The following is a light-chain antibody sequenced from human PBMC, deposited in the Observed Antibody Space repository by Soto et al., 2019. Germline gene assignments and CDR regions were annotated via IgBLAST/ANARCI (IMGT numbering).Light chain of an antibody. V-gene: IGLV1-44*01. Sequence: QSVLTQPPSASGTPGQRVTISCSGSSSNIGNNPVNWYQQLPGTAPKLLIFSTDQWPSGVPDRFSGSKSGTSASLAISGLQSADEADYFCAVWDDVLIGWVFGGGTKLTVL. CDR3: AVWDDVLIGWV. CDR1: SSNIGNNP. CDR2: STD. J-gene: IGLJ3*02.